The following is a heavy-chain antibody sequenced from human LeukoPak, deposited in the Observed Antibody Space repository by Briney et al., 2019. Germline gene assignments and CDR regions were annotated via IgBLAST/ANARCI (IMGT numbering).Heavy chain of an antibody. D-gene: IGHD2-15*01. CDR3: ATTRRGYCSGGSCYSYYYYGMDV. CDR2: ISYDGSNK. J-gene: IGHJ6*04. Sequence: PGRSLRLSCAASGFTFSSYGMHWVRQAPGKGLEWVAVISYDGSNKYYADSVKGRFTISRDNSKNTLYLQMNSLRAEDTAVYYCATTRRGYCSGGSCYSYYYYGMDVWGKGTTVTISS. V-gene: IGHV3-30*03. CDR1: GFTFSSYG.